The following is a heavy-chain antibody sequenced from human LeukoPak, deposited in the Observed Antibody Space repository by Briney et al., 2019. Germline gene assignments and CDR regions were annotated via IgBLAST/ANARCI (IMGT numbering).Heavy chain of an antibody. CDR1: GGTFSTFA. D-gene: IGHD3-22*01. Sequence: SVKVSFTASGGTFSTFAISSVRQAPGQGLEWMGRIVPIHGAVNYSQKFQGRVTLHAHKSTSTVYMGLDSLRSEDTAVYYCAKNYYDWSGYYLVSMDVWGEGTTVTVSS. V-gene: IGHV1-69*04. CDR2: IVPIHGAV. J-gene: IGHJ6*04. CDR3: AKNYYDWSGYYLVSMDV.